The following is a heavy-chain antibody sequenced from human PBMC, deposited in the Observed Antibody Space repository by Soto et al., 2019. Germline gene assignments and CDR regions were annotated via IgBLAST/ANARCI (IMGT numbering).Heavy chain of an antibody. D-gene: IGHD3-22*01. CDR1: GFTFSSYG. CDR3: AKGAPSWGYYDSSDHFDY. V-gene: IGHV3-30*18. CDR2: ISDDGSNK. Sequence: QVQLVESGGGVVQPGRSLRLSCAASGFTFSSYGMHWVRPAPGKGLEWVGVISDDGSNKYYADSVKGRLTISRDNSKNTLYLQMNSLRAEDTAVYYCAKGAPSWGYYDSSDHFDYWGQGTLVTVSS. J-gene: IGHJ4*02.